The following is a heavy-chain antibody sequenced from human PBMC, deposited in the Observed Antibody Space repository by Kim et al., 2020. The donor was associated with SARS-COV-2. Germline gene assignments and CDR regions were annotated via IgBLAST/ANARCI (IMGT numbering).Heavy chain of an antibody. J-gene: IGHJ2*01. D-gene: IGHD3-10*01. Sequence: TYKYYADSVKGRFTISRDNAKNSLSLQMNSLRAEDAAVYYCVRGGKYFDLWGRGTLVTVSS. CDR3: VRGGKYFDL. CDR2: TYK. V-gene: IGHV3-21*01.